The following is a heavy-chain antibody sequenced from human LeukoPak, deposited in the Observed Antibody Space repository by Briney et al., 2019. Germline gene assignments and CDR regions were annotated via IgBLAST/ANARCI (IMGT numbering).Heavy chain of an antibody. CDR1: GGTFSSYA. Sequence: SVKVSCKASGGTFSSYAISWVRQAPGQGLEWMGRIIPMLGIANYAQKFQGRVTITADKSTSTAYMELSSLRSEDTAVYYCAIEMATSFDYWGQGTLDTVSS. CDR2: IIPMLGIA. D-gene: IGHD5-24*01. J-gene: IGHJ4*02. V-gene: IGHV1-69*04. CDR3: AIEMATSFDY.